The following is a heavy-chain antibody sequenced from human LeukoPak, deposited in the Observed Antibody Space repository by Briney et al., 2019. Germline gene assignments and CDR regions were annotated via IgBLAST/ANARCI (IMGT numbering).Heavy chain of an antibody. CDR2: ISWNSGSI. J-gene: IGHJ4*02. V-gene: IGHV3-9*01. D-gene: IGHD3-16*01. CDR1: GFTFDDYA. Sequence: GGSLRLSCAASGFTFDDYAMHWVRQAPGKGLEWVSDISWNSGSIGYADSVKGRFTISRDNAKNSLYLQMNSLRAEDTALYYCAKGGGDYWGQGTLVTVSS. CDR3: AKGGGDY.